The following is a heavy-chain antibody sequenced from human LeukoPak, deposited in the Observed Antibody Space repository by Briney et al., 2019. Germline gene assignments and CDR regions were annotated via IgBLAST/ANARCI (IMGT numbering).Heavy chain of an antibody. J-gene: IGHJ6*02. CDR2: ISSSSGYT. CDR3: ARAPHYSNYGPYYYGMDV. D-gene: IGHD4-11*01. Sequence: GGSLRLSCAASGFTFSDYYMSWIRQAPGKGLEWVSYISSSSGYTNYADSVKGRFTISRDNAKNSLYLQMNSLRAEDTAVYYCARAPHYSNYGPYYYGMDVWGQGTTVTVSS. V-gene: IGHV3-11*06. CDR1: GFTFSDYY.